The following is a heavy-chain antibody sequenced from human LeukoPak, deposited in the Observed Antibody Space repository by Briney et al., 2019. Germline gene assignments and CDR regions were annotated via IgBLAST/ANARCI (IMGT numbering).Heavy chain of an antibody. CDR2: IYTSGST. J-gene: IGHJ3*02. D-gene: IGHD6-6*01. V-gene: IGHV4-4*07. CDR3: ARALTYSSTSVSAFDI. CDR1: GGSISSYY. Sequence: SETLSLTCTVSGGSISSYYWSWIRQPAGKGLEWIGRIYTSGSTNYNPSLRSRLTISRDTSKNQFSLKLSSVTAADTAMYYCARALTYSSTSVSAFDIWGQGTMVTVSS.